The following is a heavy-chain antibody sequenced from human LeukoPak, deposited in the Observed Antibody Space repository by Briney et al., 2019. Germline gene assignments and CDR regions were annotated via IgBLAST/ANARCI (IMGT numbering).Heavy chain of an antibody. CDR2: INPSGGST. Sequence: ASVKVSRKASGYTFTSYYMHWVRQAPGQGLEWMGIINPSGGSTSYAQKFQGRVTMTRDTSTSTVYMELSSLRSEDTAVYYCARATVGATYFDYWGQGTLVTVSS. CDR1: GYTFTSYY. CDR3: ARATVGATYFDY. D-gene: IGHD1-26*01. J-gene: IGHJ4*02. V-gene: IGHV1-46*01.